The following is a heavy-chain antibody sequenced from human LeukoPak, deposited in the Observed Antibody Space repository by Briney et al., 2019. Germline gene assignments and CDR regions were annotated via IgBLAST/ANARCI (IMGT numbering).Heavy chain of an antibody. CDR3: ARCTSGSFNAQFDY. V-gene: IGHV1-2*02. CDR2: INPNSGGT. J-gene: IGHJ4*02. CDR1: GYTFTGYY. Sequence: GASMKVSCKASGYTFTGYYMHWVRQAPGQGLEWMGWINPNSGGTNYAQKFQGRVTMTRDTSISTAYMELSRLRSDDTAVYYCARCTSGSFNAQFDYWGQGTLVTVSS. D-gene: IGHD1-26*01.